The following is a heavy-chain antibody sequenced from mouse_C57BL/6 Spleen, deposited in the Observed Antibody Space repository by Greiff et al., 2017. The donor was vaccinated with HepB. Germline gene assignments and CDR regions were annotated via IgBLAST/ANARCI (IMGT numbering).Heavy chain of an antibody. D-gene: IGHD4-1*02. J-gene: IGHJ2*01. Sequence: EVKLVESGGDLVKPGGSLKLSCAASGFTFSSYGMSWVRQTPDKRLEWVATISSGGSYTYYPDSVKGRFTISRDNAKNTLYLQISSLKSEDTAMYYCATLSTGYYFDYWGQGTTLTVSS. CDR2: ISSGGSYT. V-gene: IGHV5-6*01. CDR3: ATLSTGYYFDY. CDR1: GFTFSSYG.